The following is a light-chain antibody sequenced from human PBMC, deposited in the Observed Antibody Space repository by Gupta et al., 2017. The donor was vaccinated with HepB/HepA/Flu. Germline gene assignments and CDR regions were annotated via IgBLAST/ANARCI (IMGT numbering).Light chain of an antibody. J-gene: IGKJ1*01. CDR1: QSIGSW. CDR2: KAF. CDR3: QQYNGYWT. Sequence: DIQMTQSPSTLSASAGDRVTITCRASQSIGSWLAWYQQKPGKAPKLLIYKAFSLQSGVPSRFSGSGSGTEFTLTISSLQPDDFATYYCQQYNGYWTFGQGTKVDVK. V-gene: IGKV1-5*03.